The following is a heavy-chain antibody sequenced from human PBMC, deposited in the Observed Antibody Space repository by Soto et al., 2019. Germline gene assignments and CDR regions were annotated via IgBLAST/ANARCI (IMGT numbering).Heavy chain of an antibody. V-gene: IGHV3-30*18. Sequence: VQLVESGGGVVQPGRSLRLYCAASGFTFSDYAMHWVRQAPGKGLEWVAVVSHDGRNTHYADSVQGRFTISRDSSKNTVSPEMTSLRAEDTAVYYCAKGGRQSLVTSDFNYWGQGALVTVSS. D-gene: IGHD6-19*01. CDR1: GFTFSDYA. CDR2: VSHDGRNT. CDR3: AKGGRQSLVTSDFNY. J-gene: IGHJ4*02.